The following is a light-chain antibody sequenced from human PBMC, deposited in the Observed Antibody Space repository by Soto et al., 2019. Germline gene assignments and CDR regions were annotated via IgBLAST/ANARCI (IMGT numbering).Light chain of an antibody. CDR1: QSVSSSY. Sequence: EIVLTQSPGTLSLSPGERATLSCRASQSVSSSYLAWYQKKPGQAPRLLIYGASSRATGIPDRCCGSGSGTDFTLTISRLEPEDFAVYYCQQYGSSPPITFGQGTRLEI. CDR2: GAS. CDR3: QQYGSSPPIT. V-gene: IGKV3-20*01. J-gene: IGKJ5*01.